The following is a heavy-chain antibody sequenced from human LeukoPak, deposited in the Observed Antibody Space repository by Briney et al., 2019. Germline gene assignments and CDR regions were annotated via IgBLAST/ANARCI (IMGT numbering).Heavy chain of an antibody. CDR1: GFTFSSYA. J-gene: IGHJ4*02. Sequence: GGSLRLSCAASGFTFSSYAMSWVRQAPGKGLEWVSAISGSGGSTYYADSVKGRFTISRDNSKNTLYLQMNSLRAEDTAVYYCAKDPAGVIGFSSCYYQYFDYWGQGTLVTVSS. CDR3: AKDPAGVIGFSSCYYQYFDY. D-gene: IGHD3-22*01. CDR2: ISGSGGST. V-gene: IGHV3-23*01.